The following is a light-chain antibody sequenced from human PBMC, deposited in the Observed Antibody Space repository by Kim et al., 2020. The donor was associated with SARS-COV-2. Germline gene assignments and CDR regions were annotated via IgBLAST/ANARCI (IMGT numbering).Light chain of an antibody. Sequence: ACVGDSVHITCRVSQGISSYFASYQQKPRKAPTLLIYSGSTSQGGVPSRFSGSGSWTEFTILISSLQPEDFAAYYCQQLNNYPPYSFGQGTKLEI. J-gene: IGKJ2*03. CDR3: QQLNNYPPYS. CDR2: SGS. CDR1: QGISSY. V-gene: IGKV1-9*01.